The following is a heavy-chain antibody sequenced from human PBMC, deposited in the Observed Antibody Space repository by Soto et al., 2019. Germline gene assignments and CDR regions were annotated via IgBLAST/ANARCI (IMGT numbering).Heavy chain of an antibody. Sequence: QVQLVQSGAEVKKPGASVKVSCKASGYTFTSYGISWVRQAPGQGLEWMGWISAYNGNTNYAQKLQGRVTMTTDTSTSTAYMELRSLRSDDTAVYYCARDMSNYTPPNQNWFDPWGQGTLVTVSS. V-gene: IGHV1-18*01. D-gene: IGHD4-4*01. CDR1: GYTFTSYG. J-gene: IGHJ5*02. CDR2: ISAYNGNT. CDR3: ARDMSNYTPPNQNWFDP.